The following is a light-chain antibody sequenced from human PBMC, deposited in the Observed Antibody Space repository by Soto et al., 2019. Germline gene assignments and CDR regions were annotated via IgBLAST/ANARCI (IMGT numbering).Light chain of an antibody. CDR2: DVS. CDR3: SSYTSSRTLLV. V-gene: IGLV2-14*01. J-gene: IGLJ2*01. Sequence: QSALTQPASVSGSPGQSITISCTGTSSDIGGYNYVSWYQQHPGKVPKLMIYDVSNRPSGVSNRFSGSKSGNTASLTISGLQAEDEADYYCSSYTSSRTLLVFGEGTSSPS. CDR1: SSDIGGYNY.